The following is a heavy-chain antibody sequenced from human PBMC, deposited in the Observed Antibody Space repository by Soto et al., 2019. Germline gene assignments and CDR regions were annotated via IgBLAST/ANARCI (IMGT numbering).Heavy chain of an antibody. V-gene: IGHV3-66*01. D-gene: IGHD3-16*01. CDR1: GFTVSSNY. CDR3: ARDTIGGDFDY. J-gene: IGHJ4*02. Sequence: XRLSCAASGFTVSSNYVSWVRQAPGKGLEWVSVIYSGGSTYYADSVKGRFTISRDNSKNTLYLQMNSLRAEDTAVYYCARDTIGGDFDYWGQGTLVTSPQ. CDR2: IYSGGST.